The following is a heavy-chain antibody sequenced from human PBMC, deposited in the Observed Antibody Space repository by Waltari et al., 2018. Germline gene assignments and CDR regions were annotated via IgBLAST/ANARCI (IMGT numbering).Heavy chain of an antibody. J-gene: IGHJ4*02. CDR3: ARGSSPPTGY. V-gene: IGHV1-2*02. Sequence: QVKLVQYGAEEKKTGAAVMVSCKASGYPFTGYYMHWVRQAPGQGLEWMGWINPNSGGTNYAQKFQGRVTMTRDTSISTAYMELSRLRSDDTAVYYCARGSSPPTGYWGQGTLVTVSS. CDR2: INPNSGGT. CDR1: GYPFTGYY. D-gene: IGHD1-26*01.